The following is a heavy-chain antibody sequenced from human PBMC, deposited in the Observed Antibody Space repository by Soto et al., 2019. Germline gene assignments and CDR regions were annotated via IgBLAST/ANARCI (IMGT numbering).Heavy chain of an antibody. CDR2: IVVGSGNT. Sequence: GASVKVSCKASGFTFTSSAVQWVRQARGQRLEWIGWIVVGSGNTNYAQKFQERVTITRDMSTSTAYMELSSLRSEDTAVYYCAADPRFLEWLLLNYWGQGTLVTVSS. CDR3: AADPRFLEWLLLNY. CDR1: GFTFTSSA. V-gene: IGHV1-58*01. J-gene: IGHJ4*02. D-gene: IGHD3-3*01.